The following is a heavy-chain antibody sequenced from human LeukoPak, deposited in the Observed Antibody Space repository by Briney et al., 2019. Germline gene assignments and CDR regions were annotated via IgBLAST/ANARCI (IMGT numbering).Heavy chain of an antibody. V-gene: IGHV3-9*01. D-gene: IGHD3-3*01. CDR1: GFTFDDYA. J-gene: IGHJ3*02. Sequence: GGSLRLSCAASGFTFDDYAMHWVRQAPGKGLEWVSGISWNSGSIGYADSVKGRFTISRDNAKNSLYLQMNSLRAEDTALYYCAKSDHAYYDFWSGYNDAFDIWGQGTMVTVSS. CDR3: AKSDHAYYDFWSGYNDAFDI. CDR2: ISWNSGSI.